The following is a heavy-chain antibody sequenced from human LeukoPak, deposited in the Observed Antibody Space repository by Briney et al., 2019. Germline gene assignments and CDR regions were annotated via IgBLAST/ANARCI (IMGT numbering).Heavy chain of an antibody. D-gene: IGHD2-15*01. Sequence: GRSLRLSCAASGFTFSSYAMSWVRQAPGKGLEWVSAISGSGGSTYYADSVKGRFTISRDNSKNTLYLQMNSLRAEDTAVYYCAKDGCSGGSCHHLDYWGQGTLVTVSS. CDR1: GFTFSSYA. V-gene: IGHV3-23*01. CDR2: ISGSGGST. J-gene: IGHJ4*02. CDR3: AKDGCSGGSCHHLDY.